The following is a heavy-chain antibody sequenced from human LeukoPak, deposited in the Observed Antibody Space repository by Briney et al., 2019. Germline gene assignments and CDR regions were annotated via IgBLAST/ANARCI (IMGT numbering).Heavy chain of an antibody. Sequence: TLSLTCTVSGGSISSGNYFWSWIRQPAGQGLEWIGRIYTSGSTHYNPSLKSRVTISLDTSKNQFSLKLSSVTAADTAVYYCARVFRLSPLIAGRNDAFDIWGQGTQVTVSS. D-gene: IGHD6-6*01. J-gene: IGHJ3*02. V-gene: IGHV4-61*02. CDR1: GGSISSGNYF. CDR3: ARVFRLSPLIAGRNDAFDI. CDR2: IYTSGST.